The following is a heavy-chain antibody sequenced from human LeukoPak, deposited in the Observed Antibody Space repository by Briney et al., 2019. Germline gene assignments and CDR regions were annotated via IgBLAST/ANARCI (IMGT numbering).Heavy chain of an antibody. CDR1: GFTVSSNS. CDR3: AKGYYGSGSYGWFDY. D-gene: IGHD3-10*01. Sequence: GGSLRLSCTVSGFTVSSNSMSWVRQAPGKGLEWVSFIYSDNTHYSDSVKGRLTISRDNSKNTLYLQMNSLRAEDTAVYSCAKGYYGSGSYGWFDYWGQGTLVTVSS. CDR2: IYSDNT. V-gene: IGHV3-53*01. J-gene: IGHJ4*02.